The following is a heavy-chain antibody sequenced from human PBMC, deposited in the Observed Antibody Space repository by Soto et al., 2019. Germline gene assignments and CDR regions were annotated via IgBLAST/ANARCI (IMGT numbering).Heavy chain of an antibody. Sequence: SSETLSLTCTVSGGSISSSSYYWGWIRQPPGKGLEWIGSIYYSGSTYYNPSLKSRVTISVDTSKNQFSLKLSYVTAADTAVYYCARLSMVRGVSYYYYGMDVWGQGTTVT. J-gene: IGHJ6*02. CDR2: IYYSGST. CDR3: ARLSMVRGVSYYYYGMDV. CDR1: GGSISSSSYY. D-gene: IGHD3-10*01. V-gene: IGHV4-39*01.